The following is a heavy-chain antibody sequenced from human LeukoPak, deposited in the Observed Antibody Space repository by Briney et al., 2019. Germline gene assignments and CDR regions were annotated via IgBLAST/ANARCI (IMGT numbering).Heavy chain of an antibody. CDR1: GFTFSSYA. D-gene: IGHD6-13*01. CDR3: AKGPIEAAANGLYFYY. CDR2: ISGSGGKT. J-gene: IGHJ4*02. V-gene: IGHV3-23*01. Sequence: GGSLRLSCAASGFTFSSYAMSCVRQAPGKGLEWVSVISGSGGKTYYADFVKGRFTISRDNSKNTLYLQMNSLRAEDTAVYYCAKGPIEAAANGLYFYYWGQGTLVTVSS.